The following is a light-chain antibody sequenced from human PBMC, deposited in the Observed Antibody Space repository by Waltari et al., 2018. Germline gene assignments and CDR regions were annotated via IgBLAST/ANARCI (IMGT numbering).Light chain of an antibody. CDR2: DAS. J-gene: IGKJ2*01. CDR1: QDITTS. V-gene: IGKV1-33*01. Sequence: DIQLTQSPSSLSAAVGDRFTITCQATQDITTSLSWFQQKPGKAPQRLIYDASSLQAGVPSRFSGTGSGTAFSFTITSLQPEDSATYYCQHYHSLPYTFGRGTKLQIK. CDR3: QHYHSLPYT.